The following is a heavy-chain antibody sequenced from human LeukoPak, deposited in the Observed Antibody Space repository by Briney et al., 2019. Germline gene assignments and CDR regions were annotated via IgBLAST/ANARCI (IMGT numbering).Heavy chain of an antibody. J-gene: IGHJ5*02. CDR1: GFTFSSYA. CDR2: ISYDGSNK. D-gene: IGHD2-21*02. Sequence: GGSLRLSCEASGFTFSSYAMHWVRQAPGKGLEWVAVISYDGSNKYYADSVKGRFTISRDNSKNTLYLQMNSLRAEDTAVYYCARAPCGGDCLNWFDPWGQGTLVTVSS. CDR3: ARAPCGGDCLNWFDP. V-gene: IGHV3-30*04.